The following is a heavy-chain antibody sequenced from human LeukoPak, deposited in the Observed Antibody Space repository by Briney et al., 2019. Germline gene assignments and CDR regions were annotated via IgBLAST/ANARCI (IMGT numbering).Heavy chain of an antibody. CDR2: IWYDGSNK. Sequence: GRSLRLSCAASGFTFSSYGMHWVRQAPGKGLEWVAVIWYDGSNKYYADSVKGRFTISRDNSKNTLYLQMNSLRAEDTAVYYCVRQGTVYYFDYWGQGTLVTVSS. J-gene: IGHJ4*02. D-gene: IGHD1-1*01. CDR1: GFTFSSYG. CDR3: VRQGTVYYFDY. V-gene: IGHV3-33*01.